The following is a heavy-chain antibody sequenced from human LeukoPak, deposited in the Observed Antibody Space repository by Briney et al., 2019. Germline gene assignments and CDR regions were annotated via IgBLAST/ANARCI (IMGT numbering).Heavy chain of an antibody. Sequence: ASVNVSCTASGYTFTSYAMHWVRQAPGQRLEWMGWINAGNGNTKYSQKFQGRVTITRDTSASTAYMELSSLRSEDTAVYYCARELMGSSWYQDWGQGTLVTVSS. J-gene: IGHJ4*02. CDR3: ARELMGSSWYQD. D-gene: IGHD6-13*01. V-gene: IGHV1-3*01. CDR1: GYTFTSYA. CDR2: INAGNGNT.